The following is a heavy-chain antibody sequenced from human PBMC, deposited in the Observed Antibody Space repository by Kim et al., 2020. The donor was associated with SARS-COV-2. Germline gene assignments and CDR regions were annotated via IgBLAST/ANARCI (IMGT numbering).Heavy chain of an antibody. J-gene: IGHJ5*02. V-gene: IGHV3-23*01. D-gene: IGHD4-4*01. CDR3: ANDPMTTVPISWFEP. Sequence: DSVKGRFTISRDNSKNTLYLQMNSLTAENKAVYYGANDPMTTVPISWFEPWGQGTLVTVSS.